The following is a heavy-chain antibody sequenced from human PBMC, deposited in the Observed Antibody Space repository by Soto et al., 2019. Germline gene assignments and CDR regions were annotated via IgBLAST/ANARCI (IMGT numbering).Heavy chain of an antibody. CDR3: AKGITDTGGYYYYSMDV. Sequence: GGSLRLSCGASGFTFSSHAMSWVRQAPGKGLDWVSVISGSGGITYFADSVKGRFTISRDNSKNILYLQMNSLRAEDTAVYYCAKGITDTGGYYYYSMDVWGQGTAVTVSS. CDR2: ISGSGGIT. CDR1: GFTFSSHA. V-gene: IGHV3-23*01. J-gene: IGHJ6*02. D-gene: IGHD3-16*01.